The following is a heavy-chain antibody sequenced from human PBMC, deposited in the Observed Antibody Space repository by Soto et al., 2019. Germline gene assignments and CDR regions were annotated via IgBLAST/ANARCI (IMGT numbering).Heavy chain of an antibody. D-gene: IGHD3-22*01. CDR3: ARLLYDSRGYYYFDY. Sequence: SETLSLTCTVSGGSISSSSYYWGWIRQPPGKGLEWIGSVYYSGSTYDTPSLKSRITISVDRSKSQFSLKLTSVTAADTAVYYCARLLYDSRGYYYFDYWGQGTMVTVS. V-gene: IGHV4-39*01. CDR2: VYYSGST. CDR1: GGSISSSSYY. J-gene: IGHJ4*02.